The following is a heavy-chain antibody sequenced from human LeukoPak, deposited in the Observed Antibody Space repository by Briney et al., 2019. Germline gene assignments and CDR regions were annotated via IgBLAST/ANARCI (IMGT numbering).Heavy chain of an antibody. Sequence: SETLSLTCAVSGGSISSYYWSWIRQPPGKGLEWIGYIYYSGSTNNNPSLKSRVTISVDTSKNQFSLKLSSVTAADTAVYYCARDNGSGSYYAGGAFDYWGQGTLVTVSS. CDR1: GGSISSYY. V-gene: IGHV4-59*01. CDR3: ARDNGSGSYYAGGAFDY. CDR2: IYYSGST. J-gene: IGHJ4*02. D-gene: IGHD1-26*01.